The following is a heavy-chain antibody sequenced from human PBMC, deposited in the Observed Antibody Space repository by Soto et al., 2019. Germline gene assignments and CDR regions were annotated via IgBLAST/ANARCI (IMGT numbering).Heavy chain of an antibody. Sequence: QLQLQESGSGLVKPSQTLSLTCAVSGGSISSGGYSWSWIRQPPGKGLEWIGYIYHSGSTYYNLSLKSLVTISGDRSKNQCSRKLSSVTAADTAVYSCARGMTTVTTIDYWGQGTLVTVSS. V-gene: IGHV4-30-2*01. CDR3: ARGMTTVTTIDY. D-gene: IGHD4-4*01. CDR1: GGSISSGGYS. J-gene: IGHJ4*02. CDR2: IYHSGST.